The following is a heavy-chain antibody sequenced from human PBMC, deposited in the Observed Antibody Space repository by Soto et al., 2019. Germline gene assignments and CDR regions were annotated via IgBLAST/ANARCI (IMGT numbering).Heavy chain of an antibody. CDR3: AILIRTTALPQAFGGGYGLDV. Sequence: SETLSLTCTVSGCSVGSGNNFCGWIRQKPGKGRDGCGYIHFSESTNYTSSPERRVTMSVDTSRNQYSLKLTSVTAADTAVHYCAILIRTTALPQAFGGGYGLDVWGQGTKVTVSS. V-gene: IGHV4-61*01. J-gene: IGHJ6*02. CDR2: IHFSEST. CDR1: GCSVGSGNNF. D-gene: IGHD3-10*01.